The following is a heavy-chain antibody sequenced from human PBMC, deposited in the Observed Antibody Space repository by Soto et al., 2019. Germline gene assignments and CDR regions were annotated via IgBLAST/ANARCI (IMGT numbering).Heavy chain of an antibody. Sequence: PSETLSLTCAVSGGSITSGGSSWSWIRQPPGKGLEWIGYIYHSGSTYYNPSLKSRVTISVDRSKNQFSLKLSSVTAADTAVYYCARVPGRWGQGTLVTVSS. CDR1: GGSITSGGSS. CDR3: ARVPGR. J-gene: IGHJ4*02. D-gene: IGHD3-10*01. CDR2: IYHSGST. V-gene: IGHV4-30-2*01.